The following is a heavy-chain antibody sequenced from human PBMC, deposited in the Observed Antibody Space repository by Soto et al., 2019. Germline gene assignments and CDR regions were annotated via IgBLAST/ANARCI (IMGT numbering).Heavy chain of an antibody. V-gene: IGHV1-18*01. CDR3: ARDPVAGTAFDY. Sequence: QVQLVQSGAEVKKPGASVKVSCKASGYTFTSYGISWVRQAPGQRLEWMGWPNAYNGNTNYAQKLQGRVTMTTDTSTSTAYMALRSLRSVDTAVFYCARDPVAGTAFDYWGQGNLVTVSS. J-gene: IGHJ4*02. D-gene: IGHD6-19*01. CDR1: GYTFTSYG. CDR2: PNAYNGNT.